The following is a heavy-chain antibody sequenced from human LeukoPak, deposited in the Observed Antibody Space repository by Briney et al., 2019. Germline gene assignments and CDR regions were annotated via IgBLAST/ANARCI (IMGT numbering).Heavy chain of an antibody. CDR3: AREASLSGCYFDY. V-gene: IGHV3-33*08. J-gene: IGHJ4*02. CDR2: IWYEGTDK. Sequence: PGGSLRLSREASGITVGSSYMGLVRQAPGKGPEGVAVIWYEGTDKYYGDAVKGRFTISRHNSKTTLFLHMNSLSAEDTALYYCAREASLSGCYFDYWGQGILVTVSS. CDR1: GITVGSSY. D-gene: IGHD5-12*01.